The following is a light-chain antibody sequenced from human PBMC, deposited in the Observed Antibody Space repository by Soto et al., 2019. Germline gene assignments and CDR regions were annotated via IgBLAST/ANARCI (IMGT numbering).Light chain of an antibody. CDR3: SSYAGSNNLV. V-gene: IGLV2-8*01. J-gene: IGLJ2*01. CDR2: EVS. CDR1: SSDVGGYTY. Sequence: QSVLTQPPSASGSPGQSVTISCTGTSSDVGGYTYVSWYRQHPGKAPKLMIYEVSKRPSGVPDRSSGSKSGSTASLTVSGLPAEDEADYYCSSYAGSNNLVLGGGPKLTVL.